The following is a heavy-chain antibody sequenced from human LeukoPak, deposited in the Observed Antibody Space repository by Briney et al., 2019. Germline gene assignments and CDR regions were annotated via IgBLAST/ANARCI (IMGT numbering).Heavy chain of an antibody. V-gene: IGHV4-39*07. CDR2: VYYSGTT. Sequence: PSETLSLTCSVSGDSISLSFYYWGWIRQPPGKALEWIGSVYYSGTTSYNPSLKSRVTTSVDMSKNHFSLRLSSVTAADTAVYYCASWYYYDSSGAFDIWGQGTMVTVSS. J-gene: IGHJ3*02. CDR3: ASWYYYDSSGAFDI. CDR1: GDSISLSFYY. D-gene: IGHD3-22*01.